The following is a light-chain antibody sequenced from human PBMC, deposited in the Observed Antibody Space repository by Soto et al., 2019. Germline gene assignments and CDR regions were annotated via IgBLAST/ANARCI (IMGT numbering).Light chain of an antibody. CDR1: QGITIW. J-gene: IGKJ1*01. CDR2: AAS. V-gene: IGKV1-12*01. Sequence: DIQMTQSPSSVSASVGDRVTISCRASQGITIWLAWYQQKPGKAPELLIYAASTLQSGVPSRFSGSGSGTHFTLTISSLQPEDFATYYCQQATGFPRTFGQGTKVEI. CDR3: QQATGFPRT.